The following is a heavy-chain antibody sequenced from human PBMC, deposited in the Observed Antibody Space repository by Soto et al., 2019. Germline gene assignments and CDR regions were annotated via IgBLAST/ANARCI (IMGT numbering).Heavy chain of an antibody. V-gene: IGHV3-53*04. D-gene: IGHD4-4*01. CDR1: GFTVSSNY. J-gene: IGHJ6*03. CDR3: ARNIYRNYAPYYYYYYMDV. CDR2: IYSGGST. Sequence: EVQLVESGGGLVQPGGSLRLSCAASGFTVSSNYMSWVRQAPGKGLEWVSVIYSGGSTYYADSVKGRFTISRHNSKNTLYLQMNSLGAEDTAVYYCARNIYRNYAPYYYYYYMDVWGKGTTVTVSS.